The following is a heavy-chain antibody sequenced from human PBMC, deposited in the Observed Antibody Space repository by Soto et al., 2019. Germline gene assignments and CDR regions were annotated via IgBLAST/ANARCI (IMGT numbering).Heavy chain of an antibody. CDR1: GGSISSYY. CDR2: IFYSGST. Sequence: QVQLQESGPGLVKPSETLSLTCTVSGGSISSYYWNWIRQPPGKGLEGIGYIFYSGSTTYNPTLKMQVTISVDTSKNQFSLRLSSVTAADTAVYYCAREPIRGGLDYWGQGTLVTVSS. D-gene: IGHD2-15*01. V-gene: IGHV4-59*01. CDR3: AREPIRGGLDY. J-gene: IGHJ4*02.